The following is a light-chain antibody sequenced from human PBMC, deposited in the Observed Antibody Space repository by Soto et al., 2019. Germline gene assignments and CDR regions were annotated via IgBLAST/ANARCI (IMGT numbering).Light chain of an antibody. CDR3: QQYNSWPPLT. CDR2: GGN. CDR1: QNLASN. V-gene: IGKV3-15*01. J-gene: IGKJ4*01. Sequence: EIVMTQSPATLSVSPGERVTLSCRSSQNLASNLAWYQQKPGQAPRLLIYGGNSRDTGIPARFGGSGSGTDYTLTIDSLQSEDSAIYYCQQYNSWPPLTFGGGTKVEIK.